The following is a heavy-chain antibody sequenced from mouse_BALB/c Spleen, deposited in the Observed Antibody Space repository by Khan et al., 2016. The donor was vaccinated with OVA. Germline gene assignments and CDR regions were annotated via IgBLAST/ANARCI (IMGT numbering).Heavy chain of an antibody. CDR1: GYTFTSYT. Sequence: QVQLQQSGAALARPGASVKMSCKASGYTFTSYTMHWVKQRPGQCLVWIAYINPSSGYTKYNQKFKDKATLTADKSSSTAYMQLSSLTSEDSAVYYCARTHERWGQGTTLTVSS. CDR3: ARTHER. J-gene: IGHJ2*01. CDR2: INPSSGYT. V-gene: IGHV1-4*01.